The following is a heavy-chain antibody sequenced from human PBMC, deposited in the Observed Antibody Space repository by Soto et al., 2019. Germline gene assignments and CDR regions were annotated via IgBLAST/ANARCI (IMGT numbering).Heavy chain of an antibody. Sequence: TLSLPCALSGGCKNRGGYSWGGNRQPSGKGLEWIAYLYHSGNTYYNPSLKGRVTFSLDYWRNHCSLRLNSVTAADTAVYFRASSKYDVVAGSVWFDPWGQGTLVTVSS. J-gene: IGHJ5*02. D-gene: IGHD2-21*01. CDR3: ASSKYDVVAGSVWFDP. V-gene: IGHV4-30-2*01. CDR2: LYHSGNT. CDR1: GGCKNRGGYS.